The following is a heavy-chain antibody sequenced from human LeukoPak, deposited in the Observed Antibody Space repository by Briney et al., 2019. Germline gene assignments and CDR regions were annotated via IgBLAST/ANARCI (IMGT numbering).Heavy chain of an antibody. D-gene: IGHD2-2*01. J-gene: IGHJ4*02. Sequence: SETLSLTCIVSGGSISSYYWSWLRQPAGKGLEWIGRIYTSGSTNYNPSLKSRVIMSIDTSKNQFSLKLSSVTAAGTAVYYCARGGYQLYLWDYFDFWGQGTLVTVS. V-gene: IGHV4-4*07. CDR1: GGSISSYY. CDR2: IYTSGST. CDR3: ARGGYQLYLWDYFDF.